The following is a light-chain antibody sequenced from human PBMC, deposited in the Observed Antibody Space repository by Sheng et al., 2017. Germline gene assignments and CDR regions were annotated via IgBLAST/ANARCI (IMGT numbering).Light chain of an antibody. CDR2: GAS. CDR1: QSVSSNY. Sequence: EIVLTQSPGTLSLSPGERATLSCRASQSVSSNYLAWFQQKPGRAPRLLIFGASSRATGIPDRFSGSGSGTEFTLTISSLQSEDFAVYYCQQYNNWPPYTFGQGTKLEI. V-gene: IGKV3-20*01. CDR3: QQYNNWPPYT. J-gene: IGKJ2*01.